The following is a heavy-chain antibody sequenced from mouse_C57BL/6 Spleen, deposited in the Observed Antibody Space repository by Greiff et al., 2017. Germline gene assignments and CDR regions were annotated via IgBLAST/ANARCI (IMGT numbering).Heavy chain of an antibody. CDR2: IDPSDSYT. CDR1: GYTFTSYW. J-gene: IGHJ2*01. Sequence: VQLQQPGAELVMPGASVKLSCKASGYTFTSYWMHWVKQRPGQGLEWIGEIDPSDSYTNYNQKFQGKSTLTVDKSSSTAYMQIRSLTSEDSAVYYCARGEATVDYWGQGTTLTVSS. V-gene: IGHV1-69*01. D-gene: IGHD3-2*02. CDR3: ARGEATVDY.